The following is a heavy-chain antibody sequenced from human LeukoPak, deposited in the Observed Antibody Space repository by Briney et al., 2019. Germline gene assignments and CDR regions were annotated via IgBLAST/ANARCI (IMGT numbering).Heavy chain of an antibody. V-gene: IGHV4-59*01. D-gene: IGHD3-3*01. Sequence: SETLSLTCTVSGGSITSSFYWSCIRQSPGKGLEWIGYIYNSGGTKYNPSLKSRLTISVDTSKNQFSLNLSSVTAADTAVYYCARDLWGGYYGPRDYWGQGTLVTVSS. CDR1: GGSITSSFY. J-gene: IGHJ4*02. CDR3: ARDLWGGYYGPRDY. CDR2: IYNSGGT.